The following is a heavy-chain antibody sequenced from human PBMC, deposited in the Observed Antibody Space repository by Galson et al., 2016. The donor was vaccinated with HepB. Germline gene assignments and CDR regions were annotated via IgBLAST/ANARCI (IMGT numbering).Heavy chain of an antibody. J-gene: IGHJ4*02. V-gene: IGHV3-9*01. CDR1: GFTFHKYA. CDR2: ISWVSGIL. CDR3: TKDQRWGPGVSYSDF. Sequence: SLRLSCAASGFTFHKYAMHWVRQAPGKGLEWVSGISWVSGILGYADSVKGRFTISRDNGKNSLYLEMNSLRPEDTALYFCTKDQRWGPGVSYSDFWGQGTLVTVSS. D-gene: IGHD3-10*01.